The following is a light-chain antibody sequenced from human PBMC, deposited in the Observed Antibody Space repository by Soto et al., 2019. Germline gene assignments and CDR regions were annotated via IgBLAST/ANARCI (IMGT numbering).Light chain of an antibody. V-gene: IGLV2-23*01. CDR3: CSYVGSNSYV. J-gene: IGLJ1*01. Sequence: QSALTQPASVSGSPGQAITISCSGTSSDVGRFDHVSWYQQHPGEAPKLVIYEDFKRPSGVSSRFSGSKSGNTASLTISGLQAEDEADYYCCSYVGSNSYVFGSGTKVTVL. CDR1: SSDVGRFDH. CDR2: EDF.